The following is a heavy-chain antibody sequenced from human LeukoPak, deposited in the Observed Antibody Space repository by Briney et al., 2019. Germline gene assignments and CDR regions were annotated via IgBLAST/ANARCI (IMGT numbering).Heavy chain of an antibody. CDR2: IRYDGSNK. CDR3: AKDPGDSSSSLYFDY. J-gene: IGHJ4*02. CDR1: GFTFSSYG. D-gene: IGHD6-6*01. Sequence: PGGSLRLSCAASGFTFSSYGMHWVRQAPGKGLEWVAFIRYDGSNKYYADSVKGRFTISRDNSKNTLYLQMNSLRAEDTAVYYCAKDPGDSSSSLYFDYWGQGTLVTVSS. V-gene: IGHV3-30*02.